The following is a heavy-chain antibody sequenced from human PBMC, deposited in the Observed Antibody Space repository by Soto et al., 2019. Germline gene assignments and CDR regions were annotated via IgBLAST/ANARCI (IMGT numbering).Heavy chain of an antibody. Sequence: SETLSLTCAVYGGSFSGYYWSWIRQPPGKGLEWIGEINHSGSTNYNPSLKSRVTISVDTSKNQFSLRLSSVTAADTAVYYCARVREYCSSTSCYRNWFDPWGQGTLVTVSS. D-gene: IGHD2-2*01. CDR2: INHSGST. CDR1: GGSFSGYY. V-gene: IGHV4-34*01. J-gene: IGHJ5*02. CDR3: ARVREYCSSTSCYRNWFDP.